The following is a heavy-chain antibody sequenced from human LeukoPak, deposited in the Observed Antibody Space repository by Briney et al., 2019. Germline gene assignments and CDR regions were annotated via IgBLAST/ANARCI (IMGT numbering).Heavy chain of an antibody. CDR1: GFTFSSYW. V-gene: IGHV3-7*01. Sequence: GGSLRLSCAASGFTFSSYWMSWVRQAPGKGLEWVANIKQDGSEKYYVDSVKGRFTISRDNAKNSLYLQMNGLRAEDTAVYYCAREYSSGWYSYYYYYMDVWGKGTTVTVSS. J-gene: IGHJ6*03. CDR2: IKQDGSEK. D-gene: IGHD6-19*01. CDR3: AREYSSGWYSYYYYYMDV.